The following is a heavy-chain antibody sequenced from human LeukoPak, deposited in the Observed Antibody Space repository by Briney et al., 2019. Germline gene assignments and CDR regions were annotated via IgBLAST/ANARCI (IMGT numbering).Heavy chain of an antibody. CDR3: ARGRSSGDY. CDR2: INSDGIIT. CDR1: GFTFSSYW. J-gene: IGHJ4*02. D-gene: IGHD3-22*01. Sequence: GGSLRLSCEAPGFTFSSYWMHWVRQVPGKGLVWVSRINSDGIITNYADSVKGRFTISRDNAKDTLYLQMNSLRAEDTAVYYCARGRSSGDYWGQGTLVTVSS. V-gene: IGHV3-74*01.